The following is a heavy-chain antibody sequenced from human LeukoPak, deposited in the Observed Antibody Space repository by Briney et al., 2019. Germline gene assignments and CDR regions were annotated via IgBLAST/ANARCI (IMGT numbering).Heavy chain of an antibody. CDR3: ARRGGGDSDYYFDY. D-gene: IGHD4-17*01. Sequence: GGSLTLSCVASGFTFTSFTIYWVRQAPGKGLEYVSAISGDGDNTFYANSVKGRFTISRDNSKNTLYLQMGSLRAEDMAVYYCARRGGGDSDYYFDYWGQGTLVTVSS. J-gene: IGHJ4*02. V-gene: IGHV3-64*01. CDR1: GFTFTSFT. CDR2: ISGDGDNT.